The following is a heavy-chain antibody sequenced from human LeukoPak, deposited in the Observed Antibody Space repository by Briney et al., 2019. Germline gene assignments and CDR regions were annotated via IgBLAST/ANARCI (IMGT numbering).Heavy chain of an antibody. CDR1: GGSISSGGYY. CDR3: ARHEGGYNWNVASFDY. D-gene: IGHD1-1*01. J-gene: IGHJ4*02. Sequence: AQTLCLTCTVSGGSISSGGYYWSWIRQHPGKGLEWIGYIYYSGSTYYNPSLKSRVTISVDTSKNQFSLKLSSVTAADTAVYYCARHEGGYNWNVASFDYWGQGTLVTVSS. V-gene: IGHV4-31*03. CDR2: IYYSGST.